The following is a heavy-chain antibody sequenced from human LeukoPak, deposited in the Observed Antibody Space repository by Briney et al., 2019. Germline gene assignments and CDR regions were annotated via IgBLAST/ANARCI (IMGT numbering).Heavy chain of an antibody. J-gene: IGHJ3*02. CDR3: ARDQGRYCSSTSCYTRAFDI. CDR1: GGSISSYY. V-gene: IGHV4-59*01. CDR2: IYYSGST. Sequence: SETLSLTCTVSGGSISSYYWSWIRQPPGKGLEWIGYIYYSGSTNYNPSLKSRVTISVDTSKNQFSLKLSSVTAADTAVYYCARDQGRYCSSTSCYTRAFDIWGQGTMVTVSS. D-gene: IGHD2-2*02.